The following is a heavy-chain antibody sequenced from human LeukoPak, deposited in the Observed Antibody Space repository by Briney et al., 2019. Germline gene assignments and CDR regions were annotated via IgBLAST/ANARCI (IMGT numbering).Heavy chain of an antibody. J-gene: IGHJ3*02. CDR3: ASYCSSTSCFASDAFDI. Sequence: TSETLSLTCTVSGYSISSGYYWGWIRQPPGKGLEWIGSIYHSGSTYYNPSLKSRVTISVDTSKNQFSLKLSPVTAADTAVYYCASYCSSTSCFASDAFDIWGQGTMVTVSS. V-gene: IGHV4-38-2*02. CDR2: IYHSGST. D-gene: IGHD2-2*01. CDR1: GYSISSGYY.